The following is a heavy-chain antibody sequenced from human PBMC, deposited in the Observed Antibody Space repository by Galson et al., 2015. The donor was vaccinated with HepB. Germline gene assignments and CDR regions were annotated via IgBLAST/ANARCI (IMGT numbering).Heavy chain of an antibody. CDR2: IPGSGDPI. V-gene: IGHV3-23*01. Sequence: SLRLSCAASGFTLSSYGMSWVRQAPGKGLEWVSVIPGSGDPISYGDSVKGRFTISRDIYKNTVCLEMNGLRVEDTGTYYCVKDASSWYGGWFDVWGQGALVTVSS. D-gene: IGHD6-13*01. J-gene: IGHJ5*02. CDR3: VKDASSWYGGWFDV. CDR1: GFTLSSYG.